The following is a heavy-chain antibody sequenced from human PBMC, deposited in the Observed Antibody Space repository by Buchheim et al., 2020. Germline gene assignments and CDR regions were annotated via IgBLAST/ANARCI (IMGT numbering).Heavy chain of an antibody. J-gene: IGHJ4*02. CDR3: ARARELLRWDLFDY. Sequence: QVQLVESGGGVVQPGRSLRLSCAASGFTFSSYAMHWVRQAPGKGLEWVAVISYDGSNKYYADSVKGRFTISRDNSKNTLYLQMNSLRAEDTAVYYCARARELLRWDLFDYWGQGTL. D-gene: IGHD1-26*01. CDR2: ISYDGSNK. V-gene: IGHV3-30*04. CDR1: GFTFSSYA.